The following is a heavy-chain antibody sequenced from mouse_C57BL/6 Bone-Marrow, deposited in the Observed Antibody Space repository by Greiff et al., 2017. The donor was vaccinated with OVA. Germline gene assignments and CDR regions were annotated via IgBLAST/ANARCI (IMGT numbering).Heavy chain of an antibody. D-gene: IGHD2-12*01. J-gene: IGHJ4*01. V-gene: IGHV14-4*01. Sequence: EVQLQQSGAELVRPGASVKLSCTASGYTFTDDYMHWVKQRPEQGLEWIGWIDPENGGTEYAAKFKGKATMTADTSSSTAYLQLSSLTSEDSAVYYCTSYSDEMDYWGQGTSVTVSA. CDR2: IDPENGGT. CDR3: TSYSDEMDY. CDR1: GYTFTDDY.